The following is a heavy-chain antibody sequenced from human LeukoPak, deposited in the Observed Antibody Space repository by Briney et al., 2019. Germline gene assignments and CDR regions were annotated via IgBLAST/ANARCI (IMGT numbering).Heavy chain of an antibody. Sequence: GGSLRLSCAASGFTFNNAWMSWVRQAPGKGLEWVANIKQDGSEKYYVDSVKGRFTISRDNAKNSLYLQMNSLRAEDTAVYYCARDDILTGYYLVGYWGQGTLVTVSS. CDR2: IKQDGSEK. CDR1: GFTFNNAW. CDR3: ARDDILTGYYLVGY. J-gene: IGHJ4*02. V-gene: IGHV3-7*01. D-gene: IGHD3-9*01.